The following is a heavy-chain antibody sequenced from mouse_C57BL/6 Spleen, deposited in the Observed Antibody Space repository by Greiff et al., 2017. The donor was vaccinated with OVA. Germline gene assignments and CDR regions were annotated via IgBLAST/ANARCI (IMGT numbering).Heavy chain of an antibody. CDR3: ARMCYGSSYVDAMDY. D-gene: IGHD1-1*01. J-gene: IGHJ4*01. V-gene: IGHV1-81*01. Sequence: QVQLQQSGAELARPGASVKLSCKASGYTFTSYGISWVKQRTGQGLEWIGEIYPRSGNTYYNEKFKGKATLTADKSSSTAYMELRSLTSEDSAVYFCARMCYGSSYVDAMDYWGKGTSVTVSS. CDR2: IYPRSGNT. CDR1: GYTFTSYG.